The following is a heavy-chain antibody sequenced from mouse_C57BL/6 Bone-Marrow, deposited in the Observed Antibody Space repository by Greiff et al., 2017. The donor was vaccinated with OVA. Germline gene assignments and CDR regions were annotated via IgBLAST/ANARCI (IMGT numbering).Heavy chain of an antibody. Sequence: EVKLVESGEGLVKPGGSLKLSCAASGFTFSSYAMSWVRQTPGKRLEWVAYISSGGDYIYYADTVKGRFTISRDNARNTLYLHMSRLNSEDTAVNYCTGGGDYWGQGTTLTVSS. V-gene: IGHV5-9-1*02. CDR1: GFTFSSYA. J-gene: IGHJ2*01. CDR2: ISSGGDYI. CDR3: TGGGDY.